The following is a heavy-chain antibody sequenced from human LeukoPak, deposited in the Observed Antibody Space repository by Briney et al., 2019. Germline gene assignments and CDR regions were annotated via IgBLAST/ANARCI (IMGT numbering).Heavy chain of an antibody. D-gene: IGHD1-26*01. CDR3: ARQTLVGATALDY. V-gene: IGHV4-34*01. J-gene: IGHJ4*02. CDR1: GGSFSGYY. CDR2: INHSGST. Sequence: PSETLSLTCAVYGGSFSGYYWSWIRQPPGKGREWIGEINHSGSTNYNPSLKSRVTRSVDTSKNQYSLKLSSVTAADTAVYYCARQTLVGATALDYWGQGTLVTVSS.